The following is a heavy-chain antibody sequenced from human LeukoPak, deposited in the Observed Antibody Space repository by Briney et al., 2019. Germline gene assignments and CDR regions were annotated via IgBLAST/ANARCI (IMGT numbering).Heavy chain of an antibody. J-gene: IGHJ4*02. CDR1: GASISGNSFY. Sequence: PSETLSLTCTVSGASISGNSFYWGWVRQPPGKGLEWIGNIYYTGITYYNPSLKSRVTISVDTSKNQFSLRLNSVTAADTAIYYCASPGITTVDYWGQGTLVTVSS. CDR3: ASPGITTVDY. V-gene: IGHV4-39*01. CDR2: IYYTGIT. D-gene: IGHD3-22*01.